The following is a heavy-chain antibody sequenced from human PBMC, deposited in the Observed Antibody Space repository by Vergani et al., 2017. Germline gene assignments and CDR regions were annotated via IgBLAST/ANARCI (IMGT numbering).Heavy chain of an antibody. CDR3: AKDVDYGGRGDAFDI. V-gene: IGHV3-23*04. CDR2: IGGSGGST. CDR1: GFTFSSYS. D-gene: IGHD4-23*01. Sequence: EVQLVESGGGLVQPGGSLRLSCEASGFTFSSYSMNWVRQAPGKGLEWVSVIGGSGGSTYYADSVKGRFTISRDNSKNTLYLQMNSLRAEDTAVYYCAKDVDYGGRGDAFDIWGQGTMVTVSS. J-gene: IGHJ3*02.